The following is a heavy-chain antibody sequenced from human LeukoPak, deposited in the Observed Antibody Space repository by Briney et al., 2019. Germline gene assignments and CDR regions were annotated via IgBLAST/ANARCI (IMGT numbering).Heavy chain of an antibody. Sequence: SETLSLTCAVYGGSFSGYYWSWIRQPPGKGLEWIGEINHSGSTNYNPSLKSRVTISVDTSKNQFSLKLSSVTAADTAVYYCARGRSGGAPNDWRGQGTLVTVSS. CDR1: GGSFSGYY. D-gene: IGHD2-8*02. J-gene: IGHJ4*02. CDR3: ARGRSGGAPNDW. CDR2: INHSGST. V-gene: IGHV4-34*01.